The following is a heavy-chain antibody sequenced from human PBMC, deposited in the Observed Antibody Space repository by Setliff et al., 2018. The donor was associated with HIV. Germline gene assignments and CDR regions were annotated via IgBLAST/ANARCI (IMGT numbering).Heavy chain of an antibody. V-gene: IGHV4-31*01. Sequence: PSETLSLTCTVSGDSISSGGYYWSWIRQHPGKGLEWIGYVYYSGSPDYNPSLKSQVTISLDRSKNQFSLKLRSVTAADTAVYYCARQLGVIDYWGQGTLVTVS. CDR1: GDSISSGGYY. D-gene: IGHD7-27*01. J-gene: IGHJ4*02. CDR2: VYYSGSP. CDR3: ARQLGVIDY.